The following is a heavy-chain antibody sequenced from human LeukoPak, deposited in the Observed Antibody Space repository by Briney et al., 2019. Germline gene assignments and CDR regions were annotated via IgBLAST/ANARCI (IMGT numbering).Heavy chain of an antibody. CDR3: AKPLNWNYFFDY. Sequence: GGSLRLSCAASGFTFSSYEMNWVRQAPGKGLEWVSYISSSGSTIYYADSVKGRFTISRDNSKNTLFLQMNSLRAEDTAVYYCAKPLNWNYFFDYWGQGTLVTVSS. D-gene: IGHD1-1*01. J-gene: IGHJ4*02. V-gene: IGHV3-48*03. CDR1: GFTFSSYE. CDR2: ISSSGSTI.